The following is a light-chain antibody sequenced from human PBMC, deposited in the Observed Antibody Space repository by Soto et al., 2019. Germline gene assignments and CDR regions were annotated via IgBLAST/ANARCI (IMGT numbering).Light chain of an antibody. CDR3: QQYNSMLS. J-gene: IGKJ4*01. V-gene: IGKV1-33*01. Sequence: DIQMTQSPSSQSASEGDRVTITCQSSHDVSRNLNWFQQKPGEAPQLLIYDASNLERGVPSRFSGSGSGTDFTLTISSLPPEDVATYYCQQYNSMLSFGGGTEVEIK. CDR2: DAS. CDR1: HDVSRN.